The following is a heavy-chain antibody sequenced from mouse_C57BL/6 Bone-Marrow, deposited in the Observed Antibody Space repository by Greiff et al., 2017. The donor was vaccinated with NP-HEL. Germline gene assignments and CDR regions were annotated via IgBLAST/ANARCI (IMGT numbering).Heavy chain of an antibody. CDR3: ARERGYNWYFDV. CDR1: GYTFTSYW. J-gene: IGHJ1*03. CDR2: INPSNGGT. V-gene: IGHV1-53*01. Sequence: VQLQQPGTELVKPGASVKLSCKASGYTFTSYWMHWVKQRPGQGLEWIGNINPSNGGTKYNEKFKSKATLTVDKSSSTAYMQLSSLTSEDSAVYYCARERGYNWYFDVWGTGTTVTVSS. D-gene: IGHD3-1*01.